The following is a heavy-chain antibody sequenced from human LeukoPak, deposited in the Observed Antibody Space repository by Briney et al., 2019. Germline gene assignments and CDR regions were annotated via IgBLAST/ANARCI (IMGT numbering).Heavy chain of an antibody. V-gene: IGHV3-23*01. J-gene: IGHJ4*02. CDR2: ISVGGSST. CDR3: ANTGYCSGGSCYPSEY. CDR1: GFALSNYG. Sequence: GGSLRLSCAASGFALSNYGMSWVRQAPGRGLEWVSAISVGGSSTWYADSVKGRITISRDNSKNTVFLQMTSLRADDTAVYYCANTGYCSGGSCYPSEYWGQGTLVTVSS. D-gene: IGHD2-15*01.